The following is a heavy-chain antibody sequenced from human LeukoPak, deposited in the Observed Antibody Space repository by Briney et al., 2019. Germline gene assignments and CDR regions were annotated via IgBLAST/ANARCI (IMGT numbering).Heavy chain of an antibody. CDR3: ATGYREAYDAFDI. CDR2: INPSGGST. D-gene: IGHD5-12*01. V-gene: IGHV1-46*03. J-gene: IGHJ3*02. CDR1: GYTFTSYY. Sequence: GASVKVSCKASGYTFTSYYMHWVRQAPGQGLEWMGIINPSGGSTSYAQKFQGRVTMTRDTSTCTVYMELSSLRSEDTAVYYCATGYREAYDAFDIWGQGTMVTVSS.